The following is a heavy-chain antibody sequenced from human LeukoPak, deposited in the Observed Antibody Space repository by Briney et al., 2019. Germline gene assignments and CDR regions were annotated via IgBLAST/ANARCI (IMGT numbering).Heavy chain of an antibody. V-gene: IGHV1-8*01. D-gene: IGHD2-15*01. Sequence: ASVKVSCKASGYTFTSYDINWVRQATGQGLEWMGWMNPNSGNTGYAQKFQGRVTMTRNTSISTAYMELSSLGSEDTAVYYCASMGYCSGGSCYPYYYYGMDVWGQGTTVTVSS. CDR1: GYTFTSYD. CDR3: ASMGYCSGGSCYPYYYYGMDV. CDR2: MNPNSGNT. J-gene: IGHJ6*02.